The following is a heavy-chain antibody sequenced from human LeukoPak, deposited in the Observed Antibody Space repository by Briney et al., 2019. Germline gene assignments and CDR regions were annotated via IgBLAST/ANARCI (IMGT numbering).Heavy chain of an antibody. D-gene: IGHD2-2*01. V-gene: IGHV4-59*01. Sequence: SETLSLTCTVSGGSISSYYWSWIRQPPGKGLEWIGYIYYSGSTNYNPSLKSRVTISVDTSKNQFSLKLSSVTAADTAVYYCTRESRPFCPFAFWGQGVLVTVSS. CDR3: TRESRPFCPFAF. CDR2: IYYSGST. CDR1: GGSISSYY. J-gene: IGHJ4*02.